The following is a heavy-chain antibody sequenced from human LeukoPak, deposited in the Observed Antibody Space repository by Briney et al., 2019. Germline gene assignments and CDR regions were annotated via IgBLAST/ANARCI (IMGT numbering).Heavy chain of an antibody. J-gene: IGHJ5*02. Sequence: SQTLSLTFAISGDSVSINSAAWNWVRQSPSRGLEWLGSKYYRSKWYKEYAVSVKSQITINPYTSKNQFSLQLNSVTPEDTAVYYCARVGVGSNCSGGSCYGSDWFDPWGQGTLVTVSS. V-gene: IGHV6-1*01. D-gene: IGHD2-15*01. CDR3: ARVGVGSNCSGGSCYGSDWFDP. CDR1: GDSVSINSAA. CDR2: KYYRSKWYK.